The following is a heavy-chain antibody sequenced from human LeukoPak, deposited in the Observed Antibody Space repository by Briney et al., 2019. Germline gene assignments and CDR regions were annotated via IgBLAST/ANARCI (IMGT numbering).Heavy chain of an antibody. CDR2: ISAYNGNT. V-gene: IGHV1-18*01. CDR1: GYTFTSYG. D-gene: IGHD6-13*01. CDR3: AKHSSSWYSNYYYMDV. J-gene: IGHJ6*03. Sequence: ASVKVSCKASGYTFTSYGISWVRQAPGQGLEWMGWISAYNGNTNYAQKLQGRVTMTTDTSTSTAYMELRSLRSDDTAVYYCAKHSSSWYSNYYYMDVWGKGTTVTISS.